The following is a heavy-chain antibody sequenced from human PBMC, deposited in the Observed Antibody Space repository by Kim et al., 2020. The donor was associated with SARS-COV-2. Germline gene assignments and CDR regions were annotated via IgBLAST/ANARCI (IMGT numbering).Heavy chain of an antibody. CDR1: GFTFSISE. CDR3: AKDRGRTGYFDV. V-gene: IGHV3-48*03. CDR2: ITGSGKII. Sequence: GGSLRLSCAASGFTFSISEMNWVRQAPGKGLEWVSIITGSGKIIYYADSVKGRFTISRDNAKNSLYLQMTSLRAEDTAVYYCAKDRGRTGYFDVWGRGTLVTVSS. J-gene: IGHJ2*01.